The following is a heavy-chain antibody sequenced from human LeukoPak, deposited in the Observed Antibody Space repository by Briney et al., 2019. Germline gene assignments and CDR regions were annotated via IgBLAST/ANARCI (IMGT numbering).Heavy chain of an antibody. D-gene: IGHD1-26*01. Sequence: GGSLRLSCAASGFTFSSYSMNWVRQAPGKGLEWVSSISSSSSYIYYADSVKGRFTISRDNSKNTLCLQVNSLRAEDTAVYYCAKGGKWDVTPFDYWGQGTLVTVSS. CDR1: GFTFSSYS. J-gene: IGHJ4*02. CDR3: AKGGKWDVTPFDY. CDR2: ISSSSSYI. V-gene: IGHV3-21*04.